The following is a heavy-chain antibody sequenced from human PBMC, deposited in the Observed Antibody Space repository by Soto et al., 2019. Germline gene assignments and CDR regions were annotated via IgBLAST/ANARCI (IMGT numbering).Heavy chain of an antibody. D-gene: IGHD5-12*01. CDR2: IYYSGST. CDR1: GGSISSYY. CDR3: ARTGMVATPLNFDY. V-gene: IGHV4-59*12. Sequence: PSETLSLTCTVSGGSISSYYWSWTRQPPGKGLEWIVYIYYSGSTIYNPSLKSRVTISVDTSKNQFSLKLSSVTAADTAVYYCARTGMVATPLNFDYWGQGTLVTVSS. J-gene: IGHJ4*02.